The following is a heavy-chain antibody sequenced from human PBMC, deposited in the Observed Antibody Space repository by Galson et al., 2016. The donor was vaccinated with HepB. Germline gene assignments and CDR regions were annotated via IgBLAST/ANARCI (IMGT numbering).Heavy chain of an antibody. CDR3: AKLEGGLTYYGMDV. Sequence: SLRLSCAASGFTFRSYGMHWFRQAPGKGLEWVAVIWFDGSEKYYADSVEGRFTISRDNSKNTLYLQMNSLRAEDTAVYYCAKLEGGLTYYGMDVWGHGTTVTVSS. CDR1: GFTFRSYG. D-gene: IGHD2-15*01. CDR2: IWFDGSEK. J-gene: IGHJ6*02. V-gene: IGHV3-33*06.